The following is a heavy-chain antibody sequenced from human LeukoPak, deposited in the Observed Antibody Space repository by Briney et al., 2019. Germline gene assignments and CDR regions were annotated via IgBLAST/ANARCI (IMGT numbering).Heavy chain of an antibody. CDR2: IYYSGST. Sequence: PSQTLSLTCTASGGSISSGGYYWSWIRQHPGKGLEWIGYIYYSGSTYYNPSLKSRVTISVDTSKNQFSLKLSSVTAADTAVYYCARVRLGGSSEVDYWGQGTLVTVSS. D-gene: IGHD1-26*01. J-gene: IGHJ4*02. CDR1: GGSISSGGYY. V-gene: IGHV4-31*03. CDR3: ARVRLGGSSEVDY.